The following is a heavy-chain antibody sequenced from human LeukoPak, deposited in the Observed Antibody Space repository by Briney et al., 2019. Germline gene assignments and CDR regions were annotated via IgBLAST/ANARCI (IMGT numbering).Heavy chain of an antibody. Sequence: PVKVSCKPSGGTFSTYDIHWVRQAPGQRLEWMGRIIPIGDIAEYAQNFQGRVTMTADKSTTTAYLEVRSLKSEDTALYYCARISDTTRVTAAFDVWGQGTMVTVS. J-gene: IGHJ3*01. CDR2: IIPIGDIA. CDR3: ARISDTTRVTAAFDV. V-gene: IGHV1-69*04. D-gene: IGHD1-1*01. CDR1: GGTFSTYD.